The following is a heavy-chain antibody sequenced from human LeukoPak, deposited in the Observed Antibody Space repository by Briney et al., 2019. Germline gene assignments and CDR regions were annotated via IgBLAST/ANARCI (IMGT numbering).Heavy chain of an antibody. D-gene: IGHD3-16*01. CDR1: GGSLSSYY. V-gene: IGHV4-59*08. CDR3: ARQSDDLGYFQH. CDR2: IYYRGRT. Sequence: SETLSLTCTVSGGSLSSYYWSWIRQPPGKGLEWIGYIYYRGRTKYNPSLQSRVTISVDTSGNQFSLRLSSVTAADTAVYYCARQSDDLGYFQHWGQGTLVTVSS. J-gene: IGHJ1*01.